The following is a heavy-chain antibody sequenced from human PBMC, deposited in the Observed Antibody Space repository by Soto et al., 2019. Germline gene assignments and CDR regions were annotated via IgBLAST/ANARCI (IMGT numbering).Heavy chain of an antibody. J-gene: IGHJ3*02. CDR3: AAAPGVLRFLEWFITDAFDI. CDR2: IVVGSGNT. CDR1: GFTFTSSA. Sequence: GASVKVSCKASGFTFTSSAVQWVRQARGQRLEWIGWIVVGSGNTNYAQKFQERVTITRDMSTSTAYMELSSLRSEDTAVYYCAAAPGVLRFLEWFITDAFDIWGQGTMVTVSS. V-gene: IGHV1-58*01. D-gene: IGHD3-3*01.